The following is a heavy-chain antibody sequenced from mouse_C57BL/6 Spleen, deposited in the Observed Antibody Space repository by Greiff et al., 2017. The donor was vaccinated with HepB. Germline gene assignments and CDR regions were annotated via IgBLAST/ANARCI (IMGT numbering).Heavy chain of an antibody. CDR1: GYTFTDYE. CDR2: IDPETGGT. V-gene: IGHV1-15*01. D-gene: IGHD1-1*01. CDR3: TRRDLITTVVAPYYAMDY. J-gene: IGHJ4*01. Sequence: VQLQQSGAELVRPGASVTLSCKASGYTFTDYEMHWVKQTPVHGLEWIGAIDPETGGTAYNQKFKGKAILTADKSSSTAYMELRSLTSEDSAVYYCTRRDLITTVVAPYYAMDYWGQGTSVTVSS.